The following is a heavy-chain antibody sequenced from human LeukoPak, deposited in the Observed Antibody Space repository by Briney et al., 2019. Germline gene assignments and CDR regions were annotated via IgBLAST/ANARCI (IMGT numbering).Heavy chain of an antibody. Sequence: ASVKVSCKASGYTFTDYYMHWVRQAPGQGLEWMGWINPNSGGTNYAQKFQGRVAMTRDTSISTAYMELSRLRSDDTAVYYCARDYSSGWYGSFDYWGQGTLVTVSS. CDR2: INPNSGGT. D-gene: IGHD6-19*01. V-gene: IGHV1-2*02. CDR3: ARDYSSGWYGSFDY. CDR1: GYTFTDYY. J-gene: IGHJ4*02.